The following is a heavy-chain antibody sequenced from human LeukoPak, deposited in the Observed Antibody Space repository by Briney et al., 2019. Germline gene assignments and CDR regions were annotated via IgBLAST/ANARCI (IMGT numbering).Heavy chain of an antibody. D-gene: IGHD3-10*01. CDR3: ARGRGPGSPIGPRYFDL. CDR2: IYPADSDT. Sequence: GESLKISCQGSGYIFSSYWIAWVRQIPGKGLEWMGIIYPADSDTRYSPSFQGQVTISADKSISTAFLRWTSLKASDTAIYYCARGRGPGSPIGPRYFDLWGRGTLVTVSS. J-gene: IGHJ2*01. V-gene: IGHV5-51*01. CDR1: GYIFSSYW.